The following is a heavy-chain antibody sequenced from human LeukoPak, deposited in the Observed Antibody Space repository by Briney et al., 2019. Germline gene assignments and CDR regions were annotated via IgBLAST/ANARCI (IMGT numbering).Heavy chain of an antibody. D-gene: IGHD1-1*01. V-gene: IGHV1-69*05. J-gene: IGHJ4*02. Sequence: SVRVSCKASGGTFSSYAISWVRQAPGQGVEWMGGIIPIFGTANYAQKFQGRVTITTDESTSTAYMELSSLRSEDTAVYYCATGRFLWNPTAFDYWGQGTLVTVSS. CDR2: IIPIFGTA. CDR3: ATGRFLWNPTAFDY. CDR1: GGTFSSYA.